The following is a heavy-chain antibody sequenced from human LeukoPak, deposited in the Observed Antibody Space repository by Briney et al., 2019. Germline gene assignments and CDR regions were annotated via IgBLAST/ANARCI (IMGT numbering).Heavy chain of an antibody. D-gene: IGHD5-18*01. Sequence: GGSLRLSCAASGFTFSSYGMHWVRRAPGKGLEWVTFIRYDGNDKYYADSVKGRFTISRDNSKNTLYLQMNSLRAEDTAVYYCAKGSVGYSYGAIDYWGQGTLVTVSS. CDR2: IRYDGNDK. CDR3: AKGSVGYSYGAIDY. J-gene: IGHJ4*02. CDR1: GFTFSSYG. V-gene: IGHV3-30*02.